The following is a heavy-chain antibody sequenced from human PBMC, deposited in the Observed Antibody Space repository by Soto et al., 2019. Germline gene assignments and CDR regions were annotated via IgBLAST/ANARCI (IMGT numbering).Heavy chain of an antibody. CDR2: IYYSGST. V-gene: IGHV4-59*01. CDR3: ARSDGRY. J-gene: IGHJ4*02. CDR1: GGSISSYY. Sequence: SSDTLSLSCTVSGGSISSYYWSWIRQPPGKGLKWIGYIYYSGSTNYNPSLKSRVTISVDTSKNQFSLKLSSVTAADTAVYYPARSDGRYWGQGTLVTVS.